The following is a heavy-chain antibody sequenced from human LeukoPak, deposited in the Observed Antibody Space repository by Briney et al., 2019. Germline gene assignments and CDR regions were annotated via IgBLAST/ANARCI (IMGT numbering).Heavy chain of an antibody. D-gene: IGHD3-10*01. CDR3: AGNYYGSGSYYSEDRY. V-gene: IGHV4-61*02. CDR2: IYTSGRT. Sequence: PSQTLSLTCTVSGGSISSGSYYWPWIRQPAGKGLEWIGRIYTSGRTYYNPSLKSRVTISVDTSKNQFSLKLSSVTAADTAVYYCAGNYYGSGSYYSEDRYWGQGTLVTVSS. CDR1: GGSISSGSYY. J-gene: IGHJ4*02.